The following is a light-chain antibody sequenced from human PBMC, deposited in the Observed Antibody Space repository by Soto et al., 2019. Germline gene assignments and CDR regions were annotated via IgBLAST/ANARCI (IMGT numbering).Light chain of an antibody. Sequence: DVQMTQSPSTLSASVGDRVTITCRASQSINNLLAWYQQKPGEAPKLLIYDASSLESGVPSRFSGSGSGTEFTLTISSLQPDDFATYYCQQYNHYSGLTFGGGTKVDIK. CDR3: QQYNHYSGLT. V-gene: IGKV1-5*01. CDR2: DAS. CDR1: QSINNL. J-gene: IGKJ4*01.